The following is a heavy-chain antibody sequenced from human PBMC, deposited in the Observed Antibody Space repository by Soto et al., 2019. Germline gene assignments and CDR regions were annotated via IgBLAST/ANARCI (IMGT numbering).Heavy chain of an antibody. D-gene: IGHD3-9*01. CDR2: IKQDGSEK. J-gene: IGHJ4*02. V-gene: IGHV3-7*01. Sequence: GGSLRLSCAASGFTLSSYWMSWVRQAPGKGLEWVANIKQDGSEKYYVDSVKGRFTISRDNAKNSLYLQMNSLRAEDTAVYYCARDLSYYDILTGHDYWGQGTLVTVSS. CDR3: ARDLSYYDILTGHDY. CDR1: GFTLSSYW.